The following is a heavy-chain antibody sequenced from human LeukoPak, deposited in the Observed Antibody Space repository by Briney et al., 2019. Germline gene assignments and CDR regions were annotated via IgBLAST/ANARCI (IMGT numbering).Heavy chain of an antibody. D-gene: IGHD3-10*01. Sequence: GGSLRLSCAAPGFTLSSHAMSWVRQAPGKGLEWVSAISGIGGSTYNADSVKGRFTISRDNSKSTLYLQMNSLRAEDTAVYYCANPGAVRGVIITRGGPFDIWGQGTMVTVSS. CDR2: ISGIGGST. V-gene: IGHV3-23*01. CDR1: GFTLSSHA. J-gene: IGHJ3*02. CDR3: ANPGAVRGVIITRGGPFDI.